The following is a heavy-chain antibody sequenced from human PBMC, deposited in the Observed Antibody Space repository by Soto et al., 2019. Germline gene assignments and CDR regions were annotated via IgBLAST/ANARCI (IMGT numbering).Heavy chain of an antibody. J-gene: IGHJ4*02. Sequence: SETLSLTCAVYGGSFSGYYWSWIRQPPGKGLEWIGEINHSRSTNYNPSLKSRVTISVDTSKNQFSLKLSSVTAADTAVYYCARGQEGIAAPRGFDYWGQGTLVTVSS. CDR3: ARGQEGIAAPRGFDY. CDR1: GGSFSGYY. D-gene: IGHD6-13*01. CDR2: INHSRST. V-gene: IGHV4-34*01.